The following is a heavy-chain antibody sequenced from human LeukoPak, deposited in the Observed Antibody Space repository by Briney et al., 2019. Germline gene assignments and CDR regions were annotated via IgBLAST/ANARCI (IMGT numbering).Heavy chain of an antibody. V-gene: IGHV3-48*01. Sequence: PGGSLRLSCAASGFTFSSYSMNWVRQAPGKGLEWVSYISSSSSTIYYADSVKGRFTISRDNAKNSLYLQMNSLRAEDTAVYYCARAKWEVGATWWFDPWGQGTLVTVSS. CDR2: ISSSSSTI. CDR1: GFTFSSYS. D-gene: IGHD1-26*01. J-gene: IGHJ5*02. CDR3: ARAKWEVGATWWFDP.